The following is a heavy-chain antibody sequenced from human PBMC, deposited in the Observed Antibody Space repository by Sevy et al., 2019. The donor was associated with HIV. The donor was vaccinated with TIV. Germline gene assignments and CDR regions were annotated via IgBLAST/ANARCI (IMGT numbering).Heavy chain of an antibody. V-gene: IGHV3-53*01. Sequence: GGSLRLSCAASGFTVSRNYMSWVRQAPGKGLEWVSVIYSGGSTYYADSVKGRFTISRDNSKNTLYLQMNSLRAEDTAVYYCARERIVGATWGGFDYWGQGTLVTGSS. D-gene: IGHD1-26*01. J-gene: IGHJ4*02. CDR3: ARERIVGATWGGFDY. CDR1: GFTVSRNY. CDR2: IYSGGST.